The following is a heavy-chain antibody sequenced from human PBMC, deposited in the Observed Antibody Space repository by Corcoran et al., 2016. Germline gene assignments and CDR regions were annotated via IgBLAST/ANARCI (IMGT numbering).Heavy chain of an antibody. V-gene: IGHV5-51*01. CDR2: IYPGDSDT. D-gene: IGHD3-16*02. CDR1: GYSFTSYW. CDR3: GRQGGAYEYVWGSYRYDFDY. Sequence: EVQLVQSGAEVKKPGESLKISCKGSGYSFTSYWIGWVRQMPGKGLEWMGIIYPGDSDTRYSPYFQGQVTISAVKSISTAYLQWSSLKASDTAMYDGGRQGGAYEYVWGSYRYDFDYWGQGTLVTVSA. J-gene: IGHJ4*02.